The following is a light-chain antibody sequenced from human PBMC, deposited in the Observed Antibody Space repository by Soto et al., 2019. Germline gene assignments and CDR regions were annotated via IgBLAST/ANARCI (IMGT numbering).Light chain of an antibody. CDR3: VEASLLPHA. J-gene: IGKJ1*01. CDR1: QSLAYSDGNIY. CDR2: KTS. V-gene: IGKV2-24*01. Sequence: DIVLTQTPLSSPVTLGQPASISCKSSQSLAYSDGNIYLNWLQQRPGQPPRLLIYKTSNRFSGVPDRFSGSEAGTDFTLKISKVEAEDVGVYYCVEASLLPHAFGQGTKVEIK.